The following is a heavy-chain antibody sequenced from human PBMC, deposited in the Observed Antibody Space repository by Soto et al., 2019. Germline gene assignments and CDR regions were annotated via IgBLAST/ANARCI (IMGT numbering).Heavy chain of an antibody. CDR1: GGSFIRYA. D-gene: IGHD3-22*01. CDR3: ASSGAYYDSSGYYLNWFDP. V-gene: IGHV1-69*01. J-gene: IGHJ5*02. CDR2: IIPIFGTA. Sequence: SVKVSCKASGGSFIRYAISLVIQAPGQGLEWMGGIIPIFGTANYAQKFQGRVTITADESTSTAYMELSSLRSEDTAVYYCASSGAYYDSSGYYLNWFDPWGQGTLVTVSS.